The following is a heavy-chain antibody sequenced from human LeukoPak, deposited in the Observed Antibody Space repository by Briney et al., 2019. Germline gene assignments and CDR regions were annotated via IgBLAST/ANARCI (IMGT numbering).Heavy chain of an antibody. V-gene: IGHV4-59*01. D-gene: IGHD3/OR15-3a*01. Sequence: PSETLSLTCTVSGDSISSFYWSWIRQPPGKGLEWIGYIYHNGITNYNPFLKSRVTISIDTSKTQFSLKLSSVTAADTAVYYCARMSRFSWTPYYFDYWSQGTLVIVSS. CDR1: GDSISSFY. CDR3: ARMSRFSWTPYYFDY. J-gene: IGHJ4*02. CDR2: IYHNGIT.